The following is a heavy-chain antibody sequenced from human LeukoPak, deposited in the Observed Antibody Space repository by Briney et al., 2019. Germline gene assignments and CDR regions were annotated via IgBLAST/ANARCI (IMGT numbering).Heavy chain of an antibody. J-gene: IGHJ4*02. CDR2: ISYDGSNK. CDR3: ASGVTIFGVVMAN. D-gene: IGHD3-3*01. CDR1: GFTFSSYA. V-gene: IGHV3-30-3*01. Sequence: GGSLRLSCAASGFTFSSYAMHWVRQAPGKGLEWVAVISYDGSNKYYADSVKGRFTISRDNSKNTLYLQMNSLRAEDMAVYYCASGVTIFGVVMANWGQGTLVTVSS.